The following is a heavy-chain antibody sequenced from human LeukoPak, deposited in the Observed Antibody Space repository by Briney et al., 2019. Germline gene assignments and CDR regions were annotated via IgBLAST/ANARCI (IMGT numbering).Heavy chain of an antibody. CDR3: ARSPAGPNYYGMDV. V-gene: IGHV3-7*01. Sequence: GGSLRLSCAASGFTFSSYWMSWVRQAPGKGLEWVASIKQDGSEKYYVDSVKGRFTISRDNAKNSLYLQMNSLRAEDTAVYYCARSPAGPNYYGMDVWGQGTTVTVSS. CDR1: GFTFSSYW. J-gene: IGHJ6*02. D-gene: IGHD1-14*01. CDR2: IKQDGSEK.